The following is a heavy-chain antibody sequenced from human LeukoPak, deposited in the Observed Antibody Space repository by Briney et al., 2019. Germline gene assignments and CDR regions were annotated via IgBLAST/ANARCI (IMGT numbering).Heavy chain of an antibody. Sequence: SETLSLTCSVSGDSINNYYWNWIRQPPGKGLEWIGYVYYSGSTRYNPSLQSRVTMSIGTSKTQFSLKLDSVTAEDTAVYYCARRRRLKNPGGDAFDIWGQGTVVIVSS. D-gene: IGHD2/OR15-2a*01. V-gene: IGHV4-59*08. CDR2: VYYSGST. J-gene: IGHJ3*02. CDR3: ARRRRLKNPGGDAFDI. CDR1: GDSINNYY.